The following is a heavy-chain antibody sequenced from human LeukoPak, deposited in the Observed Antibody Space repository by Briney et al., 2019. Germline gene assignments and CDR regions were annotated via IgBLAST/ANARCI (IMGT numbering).Heavy chain of an antibody. CDR2: ITSDGTDT. V-gene: IGHV3-74*01. Sequence: GGSLRLSCAASGFTLSNSWVHWVRQTPAKGLVWVSRITSDGTDTKYADSVKGRFTISRDNAKNTLYLQMNSLRVEDTALYYCARERFHYDVWGQGTLVTVSS. D-gene: IGHD3-22*01. CDR1: GFTLSNSW. CDR3: ARERFHYDV. J-gene: IGHJ4*02.